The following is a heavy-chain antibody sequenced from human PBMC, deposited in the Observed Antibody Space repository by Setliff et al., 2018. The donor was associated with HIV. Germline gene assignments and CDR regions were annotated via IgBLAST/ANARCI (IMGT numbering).Heavy chain of an antibody. CDR1: GGSISSSTYY. CDR3: ARRGRDGVFIMFATGFDP. D-gene: IGHD2-8*01. CDR2: IFYTGST. V-gene: IGHV4-39*01. J-gene: IGHJ5*02. Sequence: SETLSLTCSVSGGSISSSTYYWGWIRQPPGKGLEWIGDIFYTGSTYYNPSLKIRVAISVDTSENQFSLKLNSVTAADTAVYYCARRGRDGVFIMFATGFDPWGQGALVTVSS.